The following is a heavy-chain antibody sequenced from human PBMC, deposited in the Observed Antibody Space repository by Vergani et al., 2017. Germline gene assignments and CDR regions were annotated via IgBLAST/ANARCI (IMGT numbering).Heavy chain of an antibody. CDR3: ARDPRSSSWYVPGWFDP. CDR1: GGTFSSFA. CDR2: ISPIFGTA. V-gene: IGHV1-69*13. D-gene: IGHD6-13*01. J-gene: IGHJ5*02. Sequence: QVQLVQSGAEVKKPGSSVKVSCKASGGTFSSFAISWVRQAPGQGLEWMGRISPIFGTANYAQKFQGRVTITADESTSTAYMELSSLRSEDTAVYYCARDPRSSSWYVPGWFDPWGQGTLVTVSS.